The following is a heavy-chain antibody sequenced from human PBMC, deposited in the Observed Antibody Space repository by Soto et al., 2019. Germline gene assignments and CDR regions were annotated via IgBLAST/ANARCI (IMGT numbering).Heavy chain of an antibody. V-gene: IGHV3-74*01. CDR2: INSDGSNT. CDR1: GFTFSNYW. J-gene: IGHJ6*02. Sequence: GGSLRLSCTASGFTFSNYWMHWVRQVPGKGLVWVSRINSDGSNTIYADSVKGRFTISRDNAKNTLYLQMNSLRAEDTAVYYCARAVTRFYGMAVWGQGTTVTVSS. CDR3: ARAVTRFYGMAV. D-gene: IGHD4-17*01.